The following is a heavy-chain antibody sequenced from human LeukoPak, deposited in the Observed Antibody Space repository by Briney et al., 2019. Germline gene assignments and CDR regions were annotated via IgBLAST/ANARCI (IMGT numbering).Heavy chain of an antibody. CDR3: ARDLDSSSSDY. CDR2: ISSSSSYI. Sequence: GGSLRLSCAASGFTFSSYSMNWVRQAPGKGLEWVSSISSSSSYIYYADSVKGRFTISRDNSKNTLYLQMNSLRAEDTAVYYCARDLDSSSSDYWGQGTLVTVSS. J-gene: IGHJ4*02. D-gene: IGHD6-6*01. CDR1: GFTFSSYS. V-gene: IGHV3-21*01.